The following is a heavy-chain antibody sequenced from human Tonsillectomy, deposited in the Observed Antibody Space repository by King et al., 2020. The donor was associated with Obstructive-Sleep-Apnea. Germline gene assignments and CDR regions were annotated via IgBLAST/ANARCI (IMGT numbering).Heavy chain of an antibody. V-gene: IGHV1-69*01. Sequence: VQLVESGAEVKKPGSSVKVSCKASGGTFSSYAISWVRQAPGQGLEWMGGIIPIFGTANYAQKFQGRVTITADESTSTAYMELSSLRSEDTAVYYCARALYYYDSSGYEGGFDYWGQGTLVTVSS. CDR2: IIPIFGTA. D-gene: IGHD3-22*01. CDR3: ARALYYYDSSGYEGGFDY. CDR1: GGTFSSYA. J-gene: IGHJ4*02.